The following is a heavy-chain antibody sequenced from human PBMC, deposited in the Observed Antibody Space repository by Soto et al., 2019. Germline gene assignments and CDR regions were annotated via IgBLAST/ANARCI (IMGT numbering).Heavy chain of an antibody. J-gene: IGHJ6*03. Sequence: EVQLVESGGGLVQPGRSLRLSCAASGFTFDDYAMHWVRQAPGKGLEWVSGISWNSGSIGYADSVKGRFTISRDNAKNSLYLQMNSPRAEDTALYYCAKGALYCSGGSCYPGGYYYYYYYMDVWGKGTTVTVSS. CDR2: ISWNSGSI. CDR3: AKGALYCSGGSCYPGGYYYYYYYMDV. D-gene: IGHD2-15*01. CDR1: GFTFDDYA. V-gene: IGHV3-9*01.